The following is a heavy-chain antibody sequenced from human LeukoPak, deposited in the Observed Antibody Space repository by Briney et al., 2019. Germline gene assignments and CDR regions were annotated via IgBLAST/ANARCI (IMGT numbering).Heavy chain of an antibody. Sequence: SETLSLTCAVYGGSFSGYYWSWIRQPPGKGLEWIGEINHSGSTNYNPSLKSRVTISVGTSKNQFSLKLSSATAADTAVYYCARQPTVTTSWFDPWGQGTLVTVSS. CDR3: ARQPTVTTSWFDP. CDR1: GGSFSGYY. J-gene: IGHJ5*02. CDR2: INHSGST. V-gene: IGHV4-34*01. D-gene: IGHD4-11*01.